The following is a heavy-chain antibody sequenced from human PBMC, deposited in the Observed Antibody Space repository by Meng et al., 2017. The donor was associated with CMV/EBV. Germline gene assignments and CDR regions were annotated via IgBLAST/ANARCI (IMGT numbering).Heavy chain of an antibody. CDR2: ITTNSGGT. CDR1: VYTFTGYS. D-gene: IGHD2-15*01. Sequence: LLQSGCGVNKRGAAVEDSRQPSVYTFTGYSVTGVRQATGQGLEWMGWITTNSGGTNYAHKFQGRVTMTRDTSISTAYMELSRLRSDDKAVYYCARLGSTDDYWGQGTLVTVSS. J-gene: IGHJ4*02. V-gene: IGHV1-2*02. CDR3: ARLGSTDDY.